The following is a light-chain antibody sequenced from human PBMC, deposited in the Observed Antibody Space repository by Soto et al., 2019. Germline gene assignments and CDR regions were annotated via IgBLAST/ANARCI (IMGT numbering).Light chain of an antibody. J-gene: IGKJ4*01. CDR3: QQRNRWPFT. Sequence: EIVLTQSPVTLSLSPGETATLSCRASQRISSHLAWYQQKPGRAPRLLIYDASNRATGIPAKFSGSVSETDFTLTISSLEPEDFAVYYCQQRNRWPFTFGEGTKVEIK. CDR2: DAS. V-gene: IGKV3-11*01. CDR1: QRISSH.